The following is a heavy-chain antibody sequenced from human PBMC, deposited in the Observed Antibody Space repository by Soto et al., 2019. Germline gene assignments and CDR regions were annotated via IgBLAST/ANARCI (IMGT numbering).Heavy chain of an antibody. D-gene: IGHD3-10*01. Sequence: EVRLLESGGGLVQPGGSLRLSCAASEFTFRTFAMSWVRQAPGKGLEWVSGISGGGGATYYADSVKGRFTISRDDSKNTLYLQINSLRAEDTGIYYCAKAVTISRSLIDSWGQGTLVTVSS. J-gene: IGHJ4*02. CDR2: ISGGGGAT. V-gene: IGHV3-23*01. CDR3: AKAVTISRSLIDS. CDR1: EFTFRTFA.